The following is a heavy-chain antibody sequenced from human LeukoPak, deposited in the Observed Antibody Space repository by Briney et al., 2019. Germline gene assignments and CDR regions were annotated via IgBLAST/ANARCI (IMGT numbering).Heavy chain of an antibody. J-gene: IGHJ5*02. CDR3: ARGVHNWFDP. CDR2: IYYSGST. CDR1: GVSISSYY. Sequence: SETLSLTCTVSGVSISSYYWSWIRQPPGKGLEWIGYIYYSGSTNYNPSLKSRVTISVDTSKNQFSLKLSSVTAADTAVYYCARGVHNWFDPWGQGTLVTVSS. V-gene: IGHV4-59*01.